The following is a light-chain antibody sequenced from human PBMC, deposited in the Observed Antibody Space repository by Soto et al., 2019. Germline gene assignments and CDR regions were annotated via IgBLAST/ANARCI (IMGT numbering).Light chain of an antibody. CDR3: QQYYSAPT. CDR1: QSVLYSSNNKNY. V-gene: IGKV4-1*01. J-gene: IGKJ2*01. CDR2: WAS. Sequence: DIVMTQSPDSLAVSLGERATINCESSQSVLYSSNNKNYLAWYQQKPGQPPKLLIYWASTRESGVPDRFSGSGSGTDFTLTISSLQAEDVAVYYCQQYYSAPTFGQGTKXEIK.